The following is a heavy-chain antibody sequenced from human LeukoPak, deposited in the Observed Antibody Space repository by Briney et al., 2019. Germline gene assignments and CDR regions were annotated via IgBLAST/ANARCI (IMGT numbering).Heavy chain of an antibody. CDR1: GYTFTGYY. CDR3: ARCGSYYYYYYYMDV. J-gene: IGHJ6*03. V-gene: IGHV1-2*02. D-gene: IGHD1-26*01. Sequence: ASVKVSCKASGYTFTGYYMHWVRQAPGQGLEWMGWINPNSGGTNYAQKFQGRVTMTRDTSISTAYMELSRLRSDDTAVYYCARCGSYYYYYYYMDVWGKGTTVTVSS. CDR2: INPNSGGT.